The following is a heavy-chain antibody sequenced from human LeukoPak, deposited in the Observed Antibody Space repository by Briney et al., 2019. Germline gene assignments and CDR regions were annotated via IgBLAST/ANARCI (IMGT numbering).Heavy chain of an antibody. J-gene: IGHJ4*02. CDR3: AKEHNYYGSGGSDY. CDR2: ISWNSGSI. Sequence: PGGSLRLSCAASGFTFDDYAMHWVRQAPGKGLEWVSGISWNSGSIGYADSVKGRFTISRDNSKNTLYLQMNSLRAEDTAVYYCAKEHNYYGSGGSDYWGQGTLVTVSS. V-gene: IGHV3-9*01. D-gene: IGHD3-10*01. CDR1: GFTFDDYA.